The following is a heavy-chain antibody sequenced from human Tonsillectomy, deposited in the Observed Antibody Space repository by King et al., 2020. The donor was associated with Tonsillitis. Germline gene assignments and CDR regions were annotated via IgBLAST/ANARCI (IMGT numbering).Heavy chain of an antibody. J-gene: IGHJ6*03. CDR1: GFTFDDYA. CDR2: ISGDGGST. D-gene: IGHD3-22*01. V-gene: IGHV3-43*02. Sequence: VQLVESGGGVVQPGGSLRLSCAGSGFTFDDYAMYWVRQAPGKGLEWVSLISGDGGSTYYASSVQGRFTISRYNSKNSLYLQMNSLRTEDTALYYWAKDVGDYYDSSDYYFYMDVWGKGTTVTVSS. CDR3: AKDVGDYYDSSDYYFYMDV.